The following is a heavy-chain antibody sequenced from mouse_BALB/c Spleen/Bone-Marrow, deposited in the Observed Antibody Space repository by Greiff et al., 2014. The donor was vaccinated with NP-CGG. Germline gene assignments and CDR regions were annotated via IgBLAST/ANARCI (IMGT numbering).Heavy chain of an antibody. Sequence: EVQLVESGGGLVQPGGSRKLSCAASGFTFGSFGIHWVRQAPEKGLEWVAYISSDSSTIYYADTVKGRFTISRDNPKNTLFLQMTSLRSEDTAMYYCARSNYVGYYAMDYWGQGTSVTVSS. CDR2: ISSDSSTI. CDR3: ARSNYVGYYAMDY. CDR1: GFTFGSFG. J-gene: IGHJ4*01. D-gene: IGHD1-1*01. V-gene: IGHV5-17*02.